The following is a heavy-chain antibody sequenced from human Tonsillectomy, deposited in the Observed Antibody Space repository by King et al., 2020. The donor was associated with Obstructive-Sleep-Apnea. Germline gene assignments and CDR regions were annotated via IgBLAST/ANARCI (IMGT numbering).Heavy chain of an antibody. J-gene: IGHJ4*02. CDR1: GFTFDDYT. V-gene: IGHV3-43*01. D-gene: IGHD2-2*01. CDR2: VSWDGTST. Sequence: VQLVESGGVVVQPGGSLRLSCAASGFTFDDYTMHWVRQAPGKGLEWVSLVSWDGTSTYYADSVKGRFTLSRDNSKNTLYLHMNSLRADDTALYYCAKDMGGGPAANFDYWGQGTLVTVSS. CDR3: AKDMGGGPAANFDY.